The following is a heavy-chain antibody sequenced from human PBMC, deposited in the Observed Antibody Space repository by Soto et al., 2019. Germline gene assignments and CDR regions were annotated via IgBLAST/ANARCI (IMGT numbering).Heavy chain of an antibody. CDR2: ISGSDGKT. D-gene: IGHD3-3*01. CDR1: GFSFNSNA. Sequence: LRLSCTASGFSFNSNAMSWVRQAPGKGLEWVSVISGSDGKTFYADSVKGRFSISRDTSQSTLYLQMNSLRADDTAMYYCARWSYLDYWGQGTRVTVSS. J-gene: IGHJ4*02. V-gene: IGHV3-23*01. CDR3: ARWSYLDY.